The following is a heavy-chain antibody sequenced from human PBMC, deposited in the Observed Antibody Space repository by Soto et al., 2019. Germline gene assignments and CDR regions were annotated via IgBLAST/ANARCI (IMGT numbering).Heavy chain of an antibody. D-gene: IGHD2-15*01. Sequence: GGSLRLSCAASGFTCSSYSMNWVRQAPGKGLEWVSYISGSSSTIYYADSVKGRFTISRDNAKNSLYLQMNSLRAEDTAVYYCAREDCSGGSCYSESYQDAFDIWGQGTMVTVSS. CDR2: ISGSSSTI. J-gene: IGHJ3*02. CDR3: AREDCSGGSCYSESYQDAFDI. V-gene: IGHV3-48*01. CDR1: GFTCSSYS.